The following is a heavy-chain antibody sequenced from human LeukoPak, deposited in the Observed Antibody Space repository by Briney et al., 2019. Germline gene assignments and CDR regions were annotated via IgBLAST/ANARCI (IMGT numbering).Heavy chain of an antibody. CDR2: INSDGSST. V-gene: IGHV3-74*01. CDR1: GFTFSTYW. Sequence: PGGSLRLSCAASGFTFSTYWMHWVRQAPGKGLVWVSRINSDGSSTSYADSVKGRFTISRDNAKNTLYLQMNSLRAEDTAVYYCARSNYYDSSAYYGGEFDPWGQGTLVTVSS. CDR3: ARSNYYDSSAYYGGEFDP. J-gene: IGHJ5*02. D-gene: IGHD3-22*01.